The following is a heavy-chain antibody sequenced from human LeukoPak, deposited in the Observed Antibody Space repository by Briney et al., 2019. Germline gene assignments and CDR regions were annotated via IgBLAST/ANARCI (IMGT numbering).Heavy chain of an antibody. CDR1: GFTFSNYG. Sequence: PGGSLRLSCAASGFTFSNYGMHWVRQAPGKGLEWVAVIWYDGSNKYYADSVKGRFTISRDNSKNTLYLQMNSLRAEDTAVYYCARGRLAGWLRFLDYWGQGTLVTVSS. V-gene: IGHV3-33*01. D-gene: IGHD5-12*01. J-gene: IGHJ4*02. CDR3: ARGRLAGWLRFLDY. CDR2: IWYDGSNK.